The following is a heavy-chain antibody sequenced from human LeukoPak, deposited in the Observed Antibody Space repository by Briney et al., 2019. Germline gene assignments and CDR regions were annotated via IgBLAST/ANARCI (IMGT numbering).Heavy chain of an antibody. Sequence: GGSLRLSCAASGFTFSSYEMNWVRQAPGKGLEWVSFISSSGSSIYYADSVKGRFTISRDNAKNSLYLQMNSLRAEDTAVYYCAKDRSNQWLVPWAFDYWGQGTLVTVSS. V-gene: IGHV3-48*03. J-gene: IGHJ4*02. CDR2: ISSSGSSI. CDR3: AKDRSNQWLVPWAFDY. CDR1: GFTFSSYE. D-gene: IGHD6-19*01.